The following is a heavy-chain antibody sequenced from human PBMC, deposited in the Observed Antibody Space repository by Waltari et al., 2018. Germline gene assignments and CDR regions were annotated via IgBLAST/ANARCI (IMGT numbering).Heavy chain of an antibody. Sequence: EVQLVESGGGLVQPGGSLRLSCAASGFTFSSYWMHWVRQAPGKGLVWVSRINSDGGRTSYGDSVKGRFTITKGNAKNTRYLQMNSLRAEDTAVYYCARGREAHHYYYYGMDVWGQGTTVTVSS. CDR1: GFTFSSYW. D-gene: IGHD1-26*01. CDR3: ARGREAHHYYYYGMDV. V-gene: IGHV3-74*01. CDR2: INSDGGRT. J-gene: IGHJ6*02.